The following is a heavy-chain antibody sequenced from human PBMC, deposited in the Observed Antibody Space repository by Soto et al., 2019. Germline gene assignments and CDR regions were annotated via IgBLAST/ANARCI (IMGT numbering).Heavy chain of an antibody. D-gene: IGHD1-26*01. V-gene: IGHV4-31*03. CDR1: GGSITGGFSY. Sequence: QRQLRESGPGLVQPAQTLSLTCTVAGGSITGGFSYWTWVLQHPGKGLEWVGHIYYSGTAYYNPSLKSRVALSVDPSQNRFSLKLSSVTAADTAIYFCARSLPGGTVFYMDIWGEGTTVTVSS. CDR3: ARSLPGGTVFYMDI. CDR2: IYYSGTA. J-gene: IGHJ6*03.